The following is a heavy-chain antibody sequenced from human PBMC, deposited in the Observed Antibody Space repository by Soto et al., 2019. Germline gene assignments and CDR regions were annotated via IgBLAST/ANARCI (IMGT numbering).Heavy chain of an antibody. D-gene: IGHD2-2*01. J-gene: IGHJ6*02. CDR1: GFTFSSYA. Sequence: GGSLRLSCAASGFTFSSYAMSWVRQAPGNGLEWVSAISGSGGSTYYADSVKGRFTISRDNSKNTLYLQMNSLRAEDTAVYYCAKGGRGYCSSTSCSTAYGMDVWGQGTTVTVSS. V-gene: IGHV3-23*01. CDR3: AKGGRGYCSSTSCSTAYGMDV. CDR2: ISGSGGST.